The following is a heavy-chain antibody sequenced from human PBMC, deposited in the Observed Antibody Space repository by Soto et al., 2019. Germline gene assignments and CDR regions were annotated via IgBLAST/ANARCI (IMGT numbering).Heavy chain of an antibody. CDR3: ARRIAVAGTYDR. CDR2: IDGDGTTT. CDR1: GFSFNSYW. Sequence: PGGSLRLSCAASGFSFNSYWMRWVRQVPGKGLECVSRIDGDGTTTHYADSAKGRFTISRDNAKNTLYLQMSSLRADDSAVYFCARRIAVAGTYDRWGQGTLVTVSS. D-gene: IGHD6-19*01. J-gene: IGHJ5*02. V-gene: IGHV3-74*01.